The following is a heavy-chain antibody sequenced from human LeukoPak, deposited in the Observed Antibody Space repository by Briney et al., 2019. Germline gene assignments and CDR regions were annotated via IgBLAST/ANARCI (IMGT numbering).Heavy chain of an antibody. CDR3: ARFGEGDYYFDY. D-gene: IGHD3-10*01. CDR2: IYYSGST. Sequence: SETPSLTCTVSGVSISSSSYYWGWIRQPPGKGLEWIGSIYYSGSTYYNPSLKSRVTISVDTSKNQFSLKLSSVTAADTAVYYCARFGEGDYYFDYWGQGTLVTVSS. V-gene: IGHV4-39*01. J-gene: IGHJ4*02. CDR1: GVSISSSSYY.